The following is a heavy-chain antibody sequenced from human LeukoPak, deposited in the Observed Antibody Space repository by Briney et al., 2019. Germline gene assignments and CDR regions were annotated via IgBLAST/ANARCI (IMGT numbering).Heavy chain of an antibody. CDR1: GGSISSGGYY. V-gene: IGHV4-31*03. CDR3: ARGRGYCSSTSCFHYFDY. Sequence: PSETLSLTCTVSGGSISSGGYYWSWIRQHPGKGLEWIGYIYYSGSTYYNPSLKSRVTISVDTSKNQFSLKLSSVTAADTAVYYCARGRGYCSSTSCFHYFDYWGQGTLVTVSS. D-gene: IGHD2-2*01. CDR2: IYYSGST. J-gene: IGHJ4*02.